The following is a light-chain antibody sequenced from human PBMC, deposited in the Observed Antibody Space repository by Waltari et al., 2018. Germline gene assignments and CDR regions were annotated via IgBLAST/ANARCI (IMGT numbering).Light chain of an antibody. CDR3: SAYSGTKNRVL. CDR1: SSHIYTYNY. CDR2: GVT. Sequence: SALTQPASVSGSPGPSLTISCTATSSHIYTYNYLAWYQQHPAKAPKLIIYGVTNRPSGVSSRFSGSGSGRTASLTISGLQAEDEADYYCSAYSGTKNRVLFGGGTKVTVL. V-gene: IGLV2-14*03. J-gene: IGLJ2*01.